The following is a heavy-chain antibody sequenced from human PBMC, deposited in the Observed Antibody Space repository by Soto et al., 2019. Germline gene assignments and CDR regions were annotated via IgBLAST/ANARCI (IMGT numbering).Heavy chain of an antibody. CDR2: IEGSGSAT. J-gene: IGHJ4*02. Sequence: QVQLVESGGDLVKPGGSLRLSCAASGFSFSDYYMTWVRQAPGKGLEWVAYIEGSGSATFYAESVNGRFTISRDNAKNSLYLQMSSLRTDATAMYYCARWSAAMDYWGQGILVTVSS. V-gene: IGHV3-11*01. CDR3: ARWSAAMDY. D-gene: IGHD2-2*01. CDR1: GFSFSDYY.